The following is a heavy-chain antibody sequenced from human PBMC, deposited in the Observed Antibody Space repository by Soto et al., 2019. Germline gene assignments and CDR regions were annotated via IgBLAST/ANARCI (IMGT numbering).Heavy chain of an antibody. J-gene: IGHJ4*02. CDR2: MNPNSGNT. Sequence: QVQLVQSGAEVKKPGASVKVSCKASGYSFTSYDINWVRQATGQGLEWMGWMNPNSGNTAYAQKFQGRVTMTRNTSISAAYMELSSLRSEDTSVSSCARVKLDYFDYWGQGTLVTVSS. CDR1: GYSFTSYD. V-gene: IGHV1-8*01. CDR3: ARVKLDYFDY.